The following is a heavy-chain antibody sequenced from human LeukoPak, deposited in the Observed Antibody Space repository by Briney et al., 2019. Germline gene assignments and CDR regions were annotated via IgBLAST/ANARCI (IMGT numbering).Heavy chain of an antibody. J-gene: IGHJ5*02. V-gene: IGHV1-69*13. CDR2: IIPIFGTA. Sequence: SVKVSCKASGYNFTSYGISWVRQAPGQGLEWMGGIIPIFGTANYAQKFQGRVTITADESTSTAYMELSSLRSEDTAVYYCARDSAAAGYNWFDPWGQGTLVTVSS. D-gene: IGHD6-13*01. CDR3: ARDSAAAGYNWFDP. CDR1: GYNFTSYG.